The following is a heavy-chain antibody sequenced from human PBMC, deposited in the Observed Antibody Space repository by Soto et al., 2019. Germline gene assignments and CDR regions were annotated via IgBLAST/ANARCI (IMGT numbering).Heavy chain of an antibody. CDR2: ISFTATKG. CDR1: GFTFRIFA. J-gene: IGHJ4*02. Sequence: GGSLRLSCAASGFTFRIFAMHCARQAPGKGLEWISVISFTATKGLCADCVKGRFSISRDNSANRLYLQMTNLRPEDTVIYYFARDRGRGYCTCCLCYLGLDHWGQGNPVTVSS. D-gene: IGHD2-8*02. V-gene: IGHV3-30*07. CDR3: ARDRGRGYCTCCLCYLGLDH.